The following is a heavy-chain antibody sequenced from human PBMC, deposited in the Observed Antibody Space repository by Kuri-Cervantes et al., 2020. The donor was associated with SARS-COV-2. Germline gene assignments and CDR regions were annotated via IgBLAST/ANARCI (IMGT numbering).Heavy chain of an antibody. J-gene: IGHJ4*02. CDR3: AKDHDSSGWAFYYFDY. CDR1: GFTFSSYA. CDR2: ISGSGYST. V-gene: IGHV3-23*01. Sequence: GGSLRLSCAASGFTFSSYAMSWVRQAPGKGLEWVSAISGSGYSTYYADSVKGRLTISRDNSKNTLYLQMNSLRAEDTAVYYCAKDHDSSGWAFYYFDYWGQGTLVTVSS. D-gene: IGHD6-19*01.